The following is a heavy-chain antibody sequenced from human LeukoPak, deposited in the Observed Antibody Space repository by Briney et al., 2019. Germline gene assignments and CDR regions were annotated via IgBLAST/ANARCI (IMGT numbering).Heavy chain of an antibody. CDR1: GGSISSSSYY. CDR3: ARESSGYNYFDS. V-gene: IGHV4-39*07. J-gene: IGHJ4*02. Sequence: PSETLSLTCTVSGGSISSSSYYWGWIRQPPGKGLEWIGSIYYSGSTYYNPSLKGRVTISVDTSNNQFSLKLNSVTAADTAVYYCARESSGYNYFDSWGQGTLVTVSS. D-gene: IGHD3-22*01. CDR2: IYYSGST.